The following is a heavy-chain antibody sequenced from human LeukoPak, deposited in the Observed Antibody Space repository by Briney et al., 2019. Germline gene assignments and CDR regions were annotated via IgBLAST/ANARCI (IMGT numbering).Heavy chain of an antibody. J-gene: IGHJ4*02. Sequence: GASVKVACKASGDTFSNYDINWVRHAAGQGLEWMGWMNPNSGDTNYVEKFRCRVTMTRTTATNTAYMELNSLRSDDTAVYSCARSGFGGNVYFDYWVQGALVTVSS. V-gene: IGHV1-8*01. CDR3: ARSGFGGNVYFDY. D-gene: IGHD1-26*01. CDR1: GDTFSNYD. CDR2: MNPNSGDT.